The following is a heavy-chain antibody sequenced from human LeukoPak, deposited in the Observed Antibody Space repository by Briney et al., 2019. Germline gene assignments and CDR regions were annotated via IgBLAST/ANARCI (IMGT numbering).Heavy chain of an antibody. Sequence: GRSLRLSCAASGFTFSSYSMNWVRQAPGKGLEWVSSISSSSSYIYYADSVKGRFTISRDNAKNSLYLQMNSLRAEDTAVYYCARVFVAAAGMMDFDYWGQGTLVTVSS. CDR3: ARVFVAAAGMMDFDY. D-gene: IGHD6-13*01. J-gene: IGHJ4*02. CDR1: GFTFSSYS. CDR2: ISSSSSYI. V-gene: IGHV3-21*01.